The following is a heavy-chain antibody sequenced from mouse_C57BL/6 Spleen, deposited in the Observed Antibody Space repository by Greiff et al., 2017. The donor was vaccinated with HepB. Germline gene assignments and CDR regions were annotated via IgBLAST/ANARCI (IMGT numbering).Heavy chain of an antibody. CDR3: ATNYYGSSYSYYFDY. CDR2: IYPGDGDT. V-gene: IGHV1-82*01. J-gene: IGHJ2*01. CDR1: GYAFSSSW. Sequence: QVHVKQSGPELVKPGASVKISCKASGYAFSSSWMNWVKQRPGKGLEWIGRIYPGDGDTNYNGKFKGKATLTADKSSSTAYMQLSSLTSEDSAVYFCATNYYGSSYSYYFDYWGQGTTLTVSS. D-gene: IGHD1-1*01.